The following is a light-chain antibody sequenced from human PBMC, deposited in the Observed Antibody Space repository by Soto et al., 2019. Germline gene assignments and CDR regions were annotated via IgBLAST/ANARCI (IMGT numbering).Light chain of an antibody. Sequence: ELVLTQSPGTLSLSPGERTTLSCRASQSVSSSYLAWYQQKPGQAPRIVIYGESSRATGIPDRLSGSGSGTDLNLTISSLEPEDFAVYYCQQYGSSPLTFGGGTKVDIK. CDR1: QSVSSSY. CDR2: GES. J-gene: IGKJ4*01. CDR3: QQYGSSPLT. V-gene: IGKV3-20*01.